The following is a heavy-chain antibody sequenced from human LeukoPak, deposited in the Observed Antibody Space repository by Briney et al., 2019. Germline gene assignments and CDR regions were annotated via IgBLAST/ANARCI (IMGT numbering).Heavy chain of an antibody. J-gene: IGHJ5*02. CDR2: INPNSGGT. CDR3: ARVNIRANWFDP. Sequence: ASVKVSCKASGYTFTGYYMHWVRQAPGQGLEWMGWINPNSGGTNCAQKFQGRVTMTRDTSISTAYMELSRLRSDDTAVYYCARVNIRANWFDPWGQGTLVTVSS. V-gene: IGHV1-2*02. CDR1: GYTFTGYY. D-gene: IGHD2/OR15-2a*01.